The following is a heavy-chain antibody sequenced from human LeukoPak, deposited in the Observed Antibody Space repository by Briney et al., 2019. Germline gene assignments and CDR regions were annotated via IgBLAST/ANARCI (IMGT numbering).Heavy chain of an antibody. CDR3: ARDPEPAAGLPDY. Sequence: PGGSLRLSCAASGFTFSDYYMSWIRQAPGKGLEWVSYISSSSSYTNYADSVKDRFTISRDNAKNSLYLQMNSLRAEDTAVYYCARDPEPAAGLPDYWGQGTLVTVSS. CDR1: GFTFSDYY. J-gene: IGHJ4*02. D-gene: IGHD6-13*01. CDR2: ISSSSSYT. V-gene: IGHV3-11*06.